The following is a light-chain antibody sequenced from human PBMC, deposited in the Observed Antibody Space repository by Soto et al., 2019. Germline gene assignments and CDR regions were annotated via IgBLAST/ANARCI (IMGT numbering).Light chain of an antibody. CDR2: KAS. J-gene: IGKJ3*01. CDR3: QLLNSYPPTVT. V-gene: IGKV1-5*03. Sequence: DIQMTQSPSTLSGSVGDRVTITCRASQTISSWLAWYQQKPGKAPKLLIYKASTLKSGVPSRFSGSGSATDFTLTISSLQPEDFATYYCQLLNSYPPTVTFGPGTKVD. CDR1: QTISSW.